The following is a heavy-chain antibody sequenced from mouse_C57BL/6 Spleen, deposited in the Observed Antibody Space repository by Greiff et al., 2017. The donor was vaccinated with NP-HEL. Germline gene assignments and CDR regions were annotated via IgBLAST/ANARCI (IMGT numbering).Heavy chain of an antibody. CDR3: ARGLGRGYFDD. Sequence: QVQLQQSGAELVRPGASVKLSCKASGYTFTDYYINWVKQRPGQGLEWIARIYPGSGNTYYNEKFKGKATLTAEKSSSTAYMQLSSLTSEDSAVYFCARGLGRGYFDDRGQGTTLTVSS. CDR1: GYTFTDYY. D-gene: IGHD4-1*01. CDR2: IYPGSGNT. J-gene: IGHJ2*01. V-gene: IGHV1-76*01.